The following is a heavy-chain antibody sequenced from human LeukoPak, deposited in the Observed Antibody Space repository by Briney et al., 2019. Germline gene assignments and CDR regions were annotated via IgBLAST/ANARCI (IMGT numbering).Heavy chain of an antibody. CDR3: ARQYGRPFDY. CDR2: IYPGDSDT. V-gene: IGHV5-51*01. J-gene: IGHJ4*02. CDR1: GYSFSDSW. D-gene: IGHD4-17*01. Sequence: GESLKISCKGSGYSFSDSWNGWVRQMPGKGLEWMGIIYPGDSDTRYSPSFQGQVTISADKSISTAYLQWSSLKATDTAMYYCARQYGRPFDYWGQGTLVTVSS.